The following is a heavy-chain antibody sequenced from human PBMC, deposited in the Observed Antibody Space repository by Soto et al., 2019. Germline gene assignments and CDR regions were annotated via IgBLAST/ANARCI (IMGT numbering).Heavy chain of an antibody. J-gene: IGHJ4*02. D-gene: IGHD5-12*01. CDR1: GFTFSSYW. CDR2: IKQDGSEK. V-gene: IGHV3-7*01. Sequence: QPGGSLRLSCAASGFTFSSYWMSWVRQAPGKGLEWVANIKQDGSEKYYVDSVKGRFTISRDNAENSLFLQMSSLRAEDTAVYYCARETVELATNGWGQGTLVTVSS. CDR3: ARETVELATNG.